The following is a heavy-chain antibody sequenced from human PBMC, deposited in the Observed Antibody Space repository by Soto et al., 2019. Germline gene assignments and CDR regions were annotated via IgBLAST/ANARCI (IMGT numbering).Heavy chain of an antibody. Sequence: QVQLQESGPGLVKPSETLSLTCTVSGGSISSYYWSWIRQPPGKGLEWIGYIYYSGSTNYNPSLKSRVTISVDTSKNQFSLKLSSVTAADTAVYYCARALVDSGYDDGVGSWGYYFDYWGQGTLVTVSS. D-gene: IGHD5-12*01. J-gene: IGHJ4*02. V-gene: IGHV4-59*01. CDR3: ARALVDSGYDDGVGSWGYYFDY. CDR2: IYYSGST. CDR1: GGSISSYY.